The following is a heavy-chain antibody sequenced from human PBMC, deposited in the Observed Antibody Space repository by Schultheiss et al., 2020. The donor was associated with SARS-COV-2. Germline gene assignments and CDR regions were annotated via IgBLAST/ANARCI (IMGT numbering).Heavy chain of an antibody. CDR2: ISGSGGST. J-gene: IGHJ3*02. D-gene: IGHD3-22*01. Sequence: GGSLRLSCAASGFTFSSYAMSWVRQAPGKGLEWVSAISGSGGSTYYADSVKGRFTISRDNSKNTLYLQMNSLRAEDTAVYYCAKHYYDSSGPTYDAFDIWGQGTMVTVSS. CDR1: GFTFSSYA. CDR3: AKHYYDSSGPTYDAFDI. V-gene: IGHV3-23*01.